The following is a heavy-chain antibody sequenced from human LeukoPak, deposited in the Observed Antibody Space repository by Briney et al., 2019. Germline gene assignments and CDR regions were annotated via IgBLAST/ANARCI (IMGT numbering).Heavy chain of an antibody. CDR2: IYHSGST. CDR1: GGSISSSNW. CDR3: ARGLPDYDFWSGSRYNWFDP. J-gene: IGHJ5*02. D-gene: IGHD3-3*01. V-gene: IGHV4-4*02. Sequence: SETLSLTCAVSGGSISSSNWWSWVRQPPGQGLEWIGEIYHSGSTNYNPSLKSRVTISVDKSKNQFSLKLSSVTAADTAVYYCARGLPDYDFWSGSRYNWFDPWGQGTLVTVSS.